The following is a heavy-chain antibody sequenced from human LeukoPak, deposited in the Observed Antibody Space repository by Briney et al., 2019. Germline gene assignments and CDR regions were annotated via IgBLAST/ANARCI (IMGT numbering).Heavy chain of an antibody. V-gene: IGHV4-59*08. CDR2: IYYSGST. CDR3: ARAPPSIAAAGTGYFDY. Sequence: SETLSLTCTVSGGSISSYYWSWIRQPPGKGLEWIGYIYYSGSTNYNPSLKSRVTISVDTSKNQFSLKLSSVTAADTAVYYCARAPPSIAAAGTGYFDYWGQGTLVTVSS. D-gene: IGHD6-13*01. J-gene: IGHJ4*02. CDR1: GGSISSYY.